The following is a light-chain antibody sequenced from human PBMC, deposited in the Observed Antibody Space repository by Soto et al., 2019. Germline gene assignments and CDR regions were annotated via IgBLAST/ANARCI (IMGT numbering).Light chain of an antibody. V-gene: IGKV3-11*01. CDR2: DAS. Sequence: IVFTQSPATLSLSPEERATLSCRASQSVSSYLAWYQQKTGQAPRLLIYDASNRATGSPARFSGSGAGTEFTLPISSLQSEDFAVYYCQHYDSWPWTFGQGTKVDIK. CDR3: QHYDSWPWT. J-gene: IGKJ1*01. CDR1: QSVSSY.